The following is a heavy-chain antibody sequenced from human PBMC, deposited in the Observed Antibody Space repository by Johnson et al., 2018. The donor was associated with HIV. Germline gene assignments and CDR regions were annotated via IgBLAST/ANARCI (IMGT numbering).Heavy chain of an antibody. Sequence: EVQLVESGGGLVQPGGSLRLSCAASGFTFSSYDMHWVRQVRGKGLEWVSGIGTIDDTYYSDSVKGRFTISRENAKNSLYLQMNSLRAEDTAVYYCASSSSSWTTDPDDAFDIWGQGTMVTVSS. CDR1: GFTFSSYD. CDR2: IGTIDDT. CDR3: ASSSSSWTTDPDDAFDI. D-gene: IGHD6-13*01. V-gene: IGHV3-13*01. J-gene: IGHJ3*02.